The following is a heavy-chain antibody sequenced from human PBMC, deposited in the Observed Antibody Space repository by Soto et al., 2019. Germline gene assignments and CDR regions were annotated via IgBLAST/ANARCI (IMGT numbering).Heavy chain of an antibody. V-gene: IGHV3-9*01. Sequence: SGGSLRLSCAASGLTFDDYALHWVRQDPGKGLEWVSGISWHRGSIVYADSVKGRFTISRDNATNSLHLQMNSLRAEDTALYYCAKEMDIREGPIAVDGPDFDYWGQGTLVTVSS. CDR3: AKEMDIREGPIAVDGPDFDY. CDR1: GLTFDDYA. J-gene: IGHJ4*02. D-gene: IGHD6-19*01. CDR2: ISWHRGSI.